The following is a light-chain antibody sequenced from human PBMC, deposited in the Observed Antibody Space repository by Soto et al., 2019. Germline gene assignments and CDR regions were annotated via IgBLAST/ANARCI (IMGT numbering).Light chain of an antibody. CDR3: QHYSSNTVT. V-gene: IGKV1-5*03. CDR2: KAS. Sequence: DIQMTQSPSTLSASIGDRVTITCRASQSISSWLAWYQQKAGKAPKLLIYKASTLESGVPSRFSGSASGTDFTLTISSLQPDDFATYYCQHYSSNTVTFGQGTKLEIQ. J-gene: IGKJ2*01. CDR1: QSISSW.